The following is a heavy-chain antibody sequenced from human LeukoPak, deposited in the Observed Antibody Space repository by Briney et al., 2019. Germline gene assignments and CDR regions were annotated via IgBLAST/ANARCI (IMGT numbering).Heavy chain of an antibody. D-gene: IGHD5-24*01. CDR3: AKDESVYQRERYGCFVS. CDR2: ISDTGYST. CDR1: GVTFSGYG. J-gene: IGHJ5*02. Sequence: GGTLRLSCAASGVTFSGYGRGWVRQAPGKGLEWVSSISDTGYSTYYAASLRGRFTISRDNSKNPFYLQMNSLTVEDTATYYCAKDESVYQRERYGCFVSWGQGILVTVSS. V-gene: IGHV3-23*01.